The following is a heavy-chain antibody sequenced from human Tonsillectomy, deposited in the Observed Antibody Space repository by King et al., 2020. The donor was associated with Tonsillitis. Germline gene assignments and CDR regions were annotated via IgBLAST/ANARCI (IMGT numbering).Heavy chain of an antibody. CDR1: GFTFSTYG. Sequence: VQLVESGGGVVQPGRSLRLSCAASGFTFSTYGMHWVRQAPGKGLEWVAVIYYDGKREFYGDSVKGRFTISRDNSKSTVYLQMNSLKAEDTAVYYCANSLTSFGLSSVSYGLDVWGQGTTVTVSS. D-gene: IGHD5/OR15-5a*01. CDR2: IYYDGKRE. V-gene: IGHV3-30*18. J-gene: IGHJ6*02. CDR3: ANSLTSFGLSSVSYGLDV.